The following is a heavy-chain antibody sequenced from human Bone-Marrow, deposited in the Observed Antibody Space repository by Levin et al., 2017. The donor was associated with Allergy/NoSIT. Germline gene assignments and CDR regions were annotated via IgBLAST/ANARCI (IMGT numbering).Heavy chain of an antibody. CDR3: AKRITSTPDHPYYDS. D-gene: IGHD3-16*01. CDR1: GYRFATYW. J-gene: IGHJ4*02. V-gene: IGHV5-51*01. Sequence: GESLKISCQASGYRFATYWIGWVRQRPGEGLELMGRIYPTDSNTRYYSSFQGRVTLSVDMATTTAYLQWRSLEASDSAIYYCAKRITSTPDHPYYDSWGQGTRITVSS. CDR2: IYPTDSNT.